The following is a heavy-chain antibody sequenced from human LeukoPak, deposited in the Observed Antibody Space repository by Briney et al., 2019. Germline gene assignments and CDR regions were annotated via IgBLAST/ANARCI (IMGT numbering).Heavy chain of an antibody. Sequence: ASVKVSCKASGGTFSSYAISWVRQAPGQGREWMGGIIPIFGTANYAQKFQGSVTITADESTSTAYMELSSLRSEDTAVYYCAGASVEYYYGYWGQGTLVTVSS. CDR1: GGTFSSYA. CDR2: IIPIFGTA. CDR3: AGASVEYYYGY. V-gene: IGHV1-69*13. J-gene: IGHJ4*02. D-gene: IGHD3-10*01.